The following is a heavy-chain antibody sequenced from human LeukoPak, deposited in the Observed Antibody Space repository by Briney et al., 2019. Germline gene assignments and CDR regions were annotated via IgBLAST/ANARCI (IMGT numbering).Heavy chain of an antibody. J-gene: IGHJ4*02. CDR1: GFTFSNYG. D-gene: IGHD4-23*01. CDR3: AKDQAGG. Sequence: GGSLRLSCAASGFTFSNYGMHWVRQAPGKGLEWVSFIRSDGGEEYYADSVKGRFTISRDNSKNTLFLQMNSLRPEDTAIYYCAKDQAGGWGQGTLVTVSS. CDR2: IRSDGGEE. V-gene: IGHV3-30*02.